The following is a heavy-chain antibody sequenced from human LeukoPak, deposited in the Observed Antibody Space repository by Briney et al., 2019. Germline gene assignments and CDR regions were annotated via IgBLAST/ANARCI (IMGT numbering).Heavy chain of an antibody. CDR1: GFTFSSYA. CDR2: ISYDGSNK. Sequence: GGSLRLTCEASGFTFSSYAMHWVRQAPGKGLEWVAVISYDGSNKYYADSVKGRFTISRDNAKNSLYLQMNSLRAEDMAVYYCARGAPPYSDFWSGFCSYWGQGTLVTVSS. CDR3: ARGAPPYSDFWSGFCSY. D-gene: IGHD3-3*01. J-gene: IGHJ4*02. V-gene: IGHV3-30-3*01.